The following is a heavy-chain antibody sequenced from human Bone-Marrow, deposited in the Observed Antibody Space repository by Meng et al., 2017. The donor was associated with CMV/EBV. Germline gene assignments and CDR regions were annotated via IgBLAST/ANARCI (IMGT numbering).Heavy chain of an antibody. CDR3: TRYLYYDFWSGYSALGYYYYGMDV. J-gene: IGHJ6*02. V-gene: IGHV3-15*01. Sequence: GGSLRLSCAASGFTFSNAWMSWVRQAPGKGLEWVGRIKSKTDGGTTDYAAPVKGRFTISRDDSKNTLYLQMNSLKTEDTAVYYCTRYLYYDFWSGYSALGYYYYGMDVWGQGTTVTVSS. CDR2: IKSKTDGGTT. D-gene: IGHD3-3*01. CDR1: GFTFSNAW.